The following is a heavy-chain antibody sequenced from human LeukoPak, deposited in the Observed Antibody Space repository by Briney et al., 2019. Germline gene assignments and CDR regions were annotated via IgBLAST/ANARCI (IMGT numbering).Heavy chain of an antibody. CDR3: ARARIAAAGSHYWYFDP. J-gene: IGHJ2*01. Sequence: GGSLRLSCAASGFTFSSYRMSWVRQAPGKGLEWVANIKQDGSEKYYVDSVKGRFTISRDNAKNSLYLQMNSLRAEDTAVYYCARARIAAAGSHYWYFDPWGRGTLVTVSS. V-gene: IGHV3-7*01. CDR2: IKQDGSEK. D-gene: IGHD6-13*01. CDR1: GFTFSSYR.